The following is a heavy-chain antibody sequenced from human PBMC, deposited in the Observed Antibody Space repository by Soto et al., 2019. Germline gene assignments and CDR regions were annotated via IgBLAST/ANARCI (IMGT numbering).Heavy chain of an antibody. CDR3: ASAVANTRNGLHI. V-gene: IGHV3-74*01. CDR2: ISSDGGVA. D-gene: IGHD5-12*01. J-gene: IGHJ3*02. CDR1: GFTFTNHW. Sequence: PGGSLRLSWAASGFTFTNHWIRWVRQAPGKGLVWVSRISSDGGVASYADSAKGRFTISRDNAKNTLYLQMNSLRAEDTAVYYCASAVANTRNGLHIWGQGTMVTVSS.